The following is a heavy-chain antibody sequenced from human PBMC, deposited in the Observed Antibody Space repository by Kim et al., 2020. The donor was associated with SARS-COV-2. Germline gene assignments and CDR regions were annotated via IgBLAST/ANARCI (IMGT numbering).Heavy chain of an antibody. D-gene: IGHD4-17*01. CDR1: GFTFSSYA. J-gene: IGHJ5*02. Sequence: GGSLRLSCAASGFTFSSYAMSWVRQAPGKGLEWVSAISGSGGSTYYADSVKGRFTISRDNSKNTLYLQMNSLRAEDTAVYYCAKDSKGYGDYRGGFDPWGQGTLVTVSS. V-gene: IGHV3-23*01. CDR2: ISGSGGST. CDR3: AKDSKGYGDYRGGFDP.